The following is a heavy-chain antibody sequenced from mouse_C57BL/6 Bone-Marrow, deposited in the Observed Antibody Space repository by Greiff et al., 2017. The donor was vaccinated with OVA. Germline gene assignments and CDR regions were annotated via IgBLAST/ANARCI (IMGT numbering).Heavy chain of an antibody. CDR2: ISYDGSN. J-gene: IGHJ4*01. V-gene: IGHV3-6*01. Sequence: EVQLQESGPGLVKPSQSLSLTCSVTGYSITSGYYWNWIRQFPGNKLEWMGYISYDGSNNYNPSLKNRISITRDTSKNQFFLKLNSVTTEDTATYYCLRYCYAMDYWGQGTSVTVSS. D-gene: IGHD1-1*01. CDR3: LRYCYAMDY. CDR1: GYSITSGYY.